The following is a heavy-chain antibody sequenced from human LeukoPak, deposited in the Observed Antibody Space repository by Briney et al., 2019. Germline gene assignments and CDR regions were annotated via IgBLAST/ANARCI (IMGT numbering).Heavy chain of an antibody. J-gene: IGHJ6*03. CDR1: GGSFSSYY. D-gene: IGHD3-3*01. Sequence: KTSETRSLTCTVSGGSFSSYYWSWIRQPAGKGLEWIGRIYTSGSTNYNPSLKSRVTMSVDTSKNQFSLKLSSVTAADTAVYYCARDTRVPYYDFWSGAYYYMDVWGKGTTVTVSS. V-gene: IGHV4-4*07. CDR3: ARDTRVPYYDFWSGAYYYMDV. CDR2: IYTSGST.